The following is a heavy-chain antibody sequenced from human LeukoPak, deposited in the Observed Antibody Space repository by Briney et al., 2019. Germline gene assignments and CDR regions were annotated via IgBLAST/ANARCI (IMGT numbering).Heavy chain of an antibody. D-gene: IGHD2-2*01. V-gene: IGHV3-7*01. J-gene: IGHJ4*02. CDR1: GFYFGSFW. CDR3: ARSYQLDY. CDR2: IEYDGSEI. Sequence: GGSLRLSCVVSGFYFGSFWMTWVRQAPGKGLDWVANIEYDGSEIYYADSVKGRFTISRDNANSSLYLQLNNLRVEDTALYYCARSYQLDYWGQGTLVTVSS.